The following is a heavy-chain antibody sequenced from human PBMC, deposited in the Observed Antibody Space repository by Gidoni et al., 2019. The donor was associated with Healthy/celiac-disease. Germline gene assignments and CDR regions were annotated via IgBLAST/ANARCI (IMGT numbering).Heavy chain of an antibody. CDR2: IYYSGST. Sequence: QVQLQESGSGLVKPSETLSLTCTVSGGSISSYYWSWIRQPPGKGLEWIGYIYYSGSTNYNPSLKSRVTISVDTSKNQFSLKLSSVTAADTAVYYCARAHIVVVPAAMVGYFDYWGQGTLVTVSS. V-gene: IGHV4-59*01. CDR3: ARAHIVVVPAAMVGYFDY. J-gene: IGHJ4*02. D-gene: IGHD2-2*01. CDR1: GGSISSYY.